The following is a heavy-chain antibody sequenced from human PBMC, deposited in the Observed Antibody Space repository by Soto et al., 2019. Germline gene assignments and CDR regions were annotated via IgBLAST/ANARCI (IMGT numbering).Heavy chain of an antibody. CDR2: ISSSGSTI. J-gene: IGHJ4*02. D-gene: IGHD1-20*01. CDR3: ESMDLDNWNFSTRPY. Sequence: GGSLRLSCAASGFTFSNYGMNWVRQAPGKGLEWVSYISSSGSTIYYADSVKGRFTISRDNAKTSLYLQMNSLRAEDTAVYYCESMDLDNWNFSTRPYWGQGTLVTVYS. V-gene: IGHV3-48*03. CDR1: GFTFSNYG.